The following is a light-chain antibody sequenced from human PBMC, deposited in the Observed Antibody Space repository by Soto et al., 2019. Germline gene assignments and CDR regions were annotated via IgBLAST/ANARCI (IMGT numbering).Light chain of an antibody. CDR1: QSIGLA. Sequence: EIVVTQSPATLSLSPGERATLSCRASQSIGLAIAWYQHKPGQAPRLLIFDASPRATGIPARSRGSGSGTDFTLSISSLEPEDFAVYYCHPRTARPPCTFGQGTKVDIK. V-gene: IGKV3-11*01. J-gene: IGKJ1*01. CDR3: HPRTARPPCT. CDR2: DAS.